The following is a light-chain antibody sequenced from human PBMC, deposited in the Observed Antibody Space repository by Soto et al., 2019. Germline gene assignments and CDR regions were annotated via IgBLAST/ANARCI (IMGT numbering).Light chain of an antibody. Sequence: QPASVSGSPGQSITISCTGTSSDVGGYNYVSWYQQHPGKVPKLMIYEVNNRPSGVSNRFSGSKSGNTASLTISGLQADDEADYYCSSYTATVPHVFGTGTKVTVL. J-gene: IGLJ1*01. CDR3: SSYTATVPHV. V-gene: IGLV2-14*01. CDR1: SSDVGGYNY. CDR2: EVN.